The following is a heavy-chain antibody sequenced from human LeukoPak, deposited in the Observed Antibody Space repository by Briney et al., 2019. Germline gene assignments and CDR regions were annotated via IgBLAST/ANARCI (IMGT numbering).Heavy chain of an antibody. Sequence: GGSLRLSCAASGFTFSSYGMHWVRQAPGKGLEWVAVIWYDGSNKYYADSVKGRFTISRDNSKNTLYLQMNSLRAEDTAVYYCARDPGSYGSGSYTFDYWGQGTLVTVSS. D-gene: IGHD3-10*01. V-gene: IGHV3-33*01. CDR1: GFTFSSYG. CDR2: IWYDGSNK. CDR3: ARDPGSYGSGSYTFDY. J-gene: IGHJ4*02.